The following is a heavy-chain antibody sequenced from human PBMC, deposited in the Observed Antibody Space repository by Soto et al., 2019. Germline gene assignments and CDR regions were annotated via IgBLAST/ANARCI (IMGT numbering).Heavy chain of an antibody. V-gene: IGHV3-30-3*01. CDR3: ARDQXEDSSGWYSYYYYGMDV. CDR1: GFTFSSYA. CDR2: ISYDGSNK. J-gene: IGHJ6*02. Sequence: GGSLRLSCAASGFTFSSYAMHWVRQAPGKGLEWVAVISYDGSNKYYADSVKGRFTISRDNSKNTLYLQMNSLRAEDTAVYYCARDQXEDSSGWYSYYYYGMDVWGQGTTVTVSS. D-gene: IGHD6-19*01.